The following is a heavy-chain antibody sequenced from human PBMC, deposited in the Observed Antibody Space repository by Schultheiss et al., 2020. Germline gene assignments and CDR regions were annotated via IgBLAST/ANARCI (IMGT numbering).Heavy chain of an antibody. D-gene: IGHD1-1*01. J-gene: IGHJ4*02. V-gene: IGHV3-30*18. Sequence: GGSLRLSCAASGFTFSSYGMHWVRQAPGKGLEWVAVISYDGNNKYYADSVKGRFTISRDNSKNTLYLQMNSLRTEDTAVYYCAKDQVELASPFDCWGQGTLVTVSS. CDR2: ISYDGNNK. CDR3: AKDQVELASPFDC. CDR1: GFTFSSYG.